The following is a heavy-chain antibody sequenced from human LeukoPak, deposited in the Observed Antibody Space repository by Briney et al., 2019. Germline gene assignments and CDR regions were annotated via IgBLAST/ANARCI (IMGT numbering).Heavy chain of an antibody. D-gene: IGHD2-2*01. J-gene: IGHJ4*02. CDR1: RFTFSSYW. Sequence: GGSLRLSCAASRFTFSSYWMHWVRQAPGKGLVWVSRINSDGSSTSYADSVKGRFTISRDNAKNTLYLQMNSLRAEDTAVYYCARYCSSTSCYAFDYWGQGTLVTVSS. CDR3: ARYCSSTSCYAFDY. CDR2: INSDGSST. V-gene: IGHV3-74*01.